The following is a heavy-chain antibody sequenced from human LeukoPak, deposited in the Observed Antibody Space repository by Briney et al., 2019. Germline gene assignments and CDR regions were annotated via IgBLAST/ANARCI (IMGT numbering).Heavy chain of an antibody. CDR1: VGSISTSTYY. CDR3: ARRVYSGSYNWYFDL. V-gene: IGHV4-39*01. D-gene: IGHD1-26*01. Sequence: NPSETLSLTCTVSVGSISTSTYYWGWIRQPPGKGLEWIGSISYSGSTYNNPSLKSRVTISVDTSKNQFSLKLSSVTAPDTAVYYCARRVYSGSYNWYFDLWGRGTLVTVS. J-gene: IGHJ2*01. CDR2: ISYSGST.